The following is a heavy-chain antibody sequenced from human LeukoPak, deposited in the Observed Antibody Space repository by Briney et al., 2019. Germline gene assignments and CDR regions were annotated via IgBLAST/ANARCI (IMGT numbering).Heavy chain of an antibody. D-gene: IGHD6-6*01. Sequence: PSETLSLTRTVSGGSISSYYWSWIRQPPGKGLEWIGYIYYSGSTNYNPSLKSRVTISVDTSKNQFSLKLSSVTAADTAVYYCARALYSSFSWFDPWGQGTLVTVSS. V-gene: IGHV4-59*01. CDR1: GGSISSYY. CDR3: ARALYSSFSWFDP. CDR2: IYYSGST. J-gene: IGHJ5*02.